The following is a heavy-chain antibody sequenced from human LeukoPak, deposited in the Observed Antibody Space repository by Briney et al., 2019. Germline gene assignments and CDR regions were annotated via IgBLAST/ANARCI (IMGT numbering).Heavy chain of an antibody. J-gene: IGHJ4*02. CDR1: RFTFSDYY. V-gene: IGHV3-21*01. Sequence: GGSLRLPCAASRFTFSDYYMSWVRQAPGKGVEGVSSISSSRRYIYYAASVKGRFTISRDNARNSLYLQMNSLRVEDTAVYYCARAGVPGKMGSPRRQQFDYWGQGTLVTVSS. D-gene: IGHD5-24*01. CDR2: ISSSRRYI. CDR3: ARAGVPGKMGSPRRQQFDY.